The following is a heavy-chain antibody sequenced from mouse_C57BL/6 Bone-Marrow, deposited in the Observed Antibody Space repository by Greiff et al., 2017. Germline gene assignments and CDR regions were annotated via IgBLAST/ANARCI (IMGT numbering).Heavy chain of an antibody. J-gene: IGHJ3*01. CDR2: IFPSDSET. D-gene: IGHD2-4*01. V-gene: IGHV1-52*01. CDR3: ARGRGLRRGVGWFAY. Sequence: QVQLQQPGAELVRPGSSVKLSCKASGYTFTSYWMHWVKQRPIQGLEWIGNIFPSDSETHYNQKFKDKATLTVDTSSSTAYMQLSSLTSEDSAVYYCARGRGLRRGVGWFAYEVRGTLVTVTA. CDR1: GYTFTSYW.